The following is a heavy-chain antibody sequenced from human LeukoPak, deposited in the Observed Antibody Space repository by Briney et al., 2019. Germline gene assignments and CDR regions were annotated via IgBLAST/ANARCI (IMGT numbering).Heavy chain of an antibody. D-gene: IGHD6-19*01. CDR1: GGSFSGYY. J-gene: IGHJ4*02. Sequence: SETLSLTCAVYGGSFSGYYWSWIRQPPGKGLEWIGEINHSGSTNYNPSLKSRVTISVDTSKNQFSLKLSSVTAADTAVYYCARETSSGCIDYWGQGTLVTVSS. CDR2: INHSGST. V-gene: IGHV4-34*01. CDR3: ARETSSGCIDY.